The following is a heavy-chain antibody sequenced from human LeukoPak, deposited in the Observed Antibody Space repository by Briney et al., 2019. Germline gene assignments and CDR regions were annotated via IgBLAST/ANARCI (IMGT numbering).Heavy chain of an antibody. Sequence: ASVKVSCKASGGTFSSYAISWVRQAPGQGLEWMGWINPNSGGTNYAQKFQGRVTMTRDTSISTAYMELSRLRSDDTAVYCCARDWDDMDPNGDSPDYWGQGTLVTVSS. CDR2: INPNSGGT. J-gene: IGHJ4*02. V-gene: IGHV1-2*02. CDR3: ARDWDDMDPNGDSPDY. D-gene: IGHD3-10*01. CDR1: GGTFSSYA.